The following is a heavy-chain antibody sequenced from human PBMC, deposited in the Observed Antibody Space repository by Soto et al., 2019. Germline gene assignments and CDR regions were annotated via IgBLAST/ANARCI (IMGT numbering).Heavy chain of an antibody. Sequence: KPSETLSLTCNVSGGSISSYYWSWVRQPPGKGLEWIGYVYDGGSTNYNPSLKSRVTVSVDTSKNQFSLKLSSVTAADTAVYYCARHVGYSSGLNWLDPWGQGTLVTVSS. J-gene: IGHJ5*02. CDR2: VYDGGST. V-gene: IGHV4-59*08. D-gene: IGHD6-19*01. CDR1: GGSISSYY. CDR3: ARHVGYSSGLNWLDP.